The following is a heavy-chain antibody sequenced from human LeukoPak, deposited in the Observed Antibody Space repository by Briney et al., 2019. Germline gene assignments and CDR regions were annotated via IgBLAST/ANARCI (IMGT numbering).Heavy chain of an antibody. CDR3: AKDLRHDYGDYPPGVLDY. CDR2: ISGSGGST. V-gene: IGHV3-23*01. Sequence: GGSLRLSCAASGFTFSSYAMSRVRQAPGKGLEWVSAISGSGGSTYYADSVKGRFTISRDNSKNTLYLQMNSLRAEDTAVYYCAKDLRHDYGDYPPGVLDYWGQGTLVTVSS. D-gene: IGHD4-17*01. J-gene: IGHJ4*02. CDR1: GFTFSSYA.